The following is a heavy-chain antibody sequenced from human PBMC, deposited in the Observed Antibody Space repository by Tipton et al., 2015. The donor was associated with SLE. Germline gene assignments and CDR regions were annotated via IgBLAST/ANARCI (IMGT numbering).Heavy chain of an antibody. V-gene: IGHV4-59*11. CDR3: ARRRFQSASDS. CDR2: ISNSETT. CDR1: GGSISSHY. D-gene: IGHD2-21*01. Sequence: TLSLTCTVSGGSISSHYWSWIRQAPGKGLEWIGYISNSETTNYNPSLKSRVTISVDTSKNQFSLKLRSVTAADTAVYYCARRRFQSASDSWGQGTLVSVSS. J-gene: IGHJ4*02.